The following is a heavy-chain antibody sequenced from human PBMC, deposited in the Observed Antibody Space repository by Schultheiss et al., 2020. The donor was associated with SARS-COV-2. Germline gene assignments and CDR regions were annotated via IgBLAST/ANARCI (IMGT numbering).Heavy chain of an antibody. CDR3: ARGRSRSDY. D-gene: IGHD3-16*01. CDR2: ISGSGGST. CDR1: GFTFSSYW. Sequence: GGSLRLSCAASGFTFSSYWMSWVRQAPGKGLEWVSAISGSGGSTYYADSVKGRFTISRDNSKNTLYLQMTSLRVEDTAVYYCARGRSRSDYWGQGTMVTVSS. J-gene: IGHJ4*02. V-gene: IGHV3-23*01.